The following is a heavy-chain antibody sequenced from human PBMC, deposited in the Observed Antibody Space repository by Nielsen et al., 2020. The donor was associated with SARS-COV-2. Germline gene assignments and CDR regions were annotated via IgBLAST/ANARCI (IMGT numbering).Heavy chain of an antibody. CDR2: ISWNSGSI. Sequence: GGSLRLSCAASGFTFDDYAMHGVRQAPGKGLEWVSGISWNSGSIGYADSVKGRFTISRDNAKNSLYLQMNSLRAEDTALYYCATLYSSSWYYFDYWGQGTLVTVSS. CDR1: GFTFDDYA. J-gene: IGHJ4*02. V-gene: IGHV3-9*01. D-gene: IGHD6-13*01. CDR3: ATLYSSSWYYFDY.